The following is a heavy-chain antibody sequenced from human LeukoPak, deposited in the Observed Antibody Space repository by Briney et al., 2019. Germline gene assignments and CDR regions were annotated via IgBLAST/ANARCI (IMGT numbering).Heavy chain of an antibody. CDR3: ASGAVTTHDY. CDR1: GGSMSSSSYY. Sequence: SETLSLTCTVSGGSMSSSSYYWGWIRQPPGKGLEWIGSIYYSGSTYYNPSLKSRVTISVDTSKNQFSLKLSSVTAADTAMYYCASGAVTTHDYWGQGTLVTVSS. D-gene: IGHD1/OR15-1a*01. J-gene: IGHJ4*02. CDR2: IYYSGST. V-gene: IGHV4-39*07.